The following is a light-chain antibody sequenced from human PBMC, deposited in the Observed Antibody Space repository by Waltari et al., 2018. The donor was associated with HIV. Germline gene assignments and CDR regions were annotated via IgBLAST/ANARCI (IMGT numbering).Light chain of an antibody. CDR2: PTN. CDR3: AAWNDRLSGYV. CDR1: SPHIGSNY. V-gene: IGLV1-47*01. Sequence: QSVLTQPPSASGTPGQRVTISCSGSSPHIGSNYAYWYQQLPGTAPKLPLYPTNRGPSGGRGGFSGSKSGTSASLAISGLRSEDEADYYCAAWNDRLSGYVFGTGTKVTV. J-gene: IGLJ1*01.